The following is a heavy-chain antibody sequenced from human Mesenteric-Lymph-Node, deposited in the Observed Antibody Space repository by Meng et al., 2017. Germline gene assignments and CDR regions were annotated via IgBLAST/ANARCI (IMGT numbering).Heavy chain of an antibody. D-gene: IGHD3-22*01. CDR3: AGRARDVDYYDIRGFA. CDR2: IYPGNSHT. Sequence: GESLKISCEGSGYIFTNLWIGWVRQMPGKGLEWMGVIYPGNSHTTYSPSFQGQVTISADKSITTVYLQWRSLKASDTAMYYCAGRARDVDYYDIRGFAWGQGTPVTVSS. CDR1: GYIFTNLW. V-gene: IGHV5-51*01. J-gene: IGHJ5*02.